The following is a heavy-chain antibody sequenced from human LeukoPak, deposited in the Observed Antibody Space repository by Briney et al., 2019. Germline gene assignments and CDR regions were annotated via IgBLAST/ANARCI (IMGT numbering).Heavy chain of an antibody. CDR3: TSWGDTTAEYFQR. CDR2: INPDGRDT. Sequence: PGGSLRLSCVVSGFTFNRCWMNWVRQAPGKGLEWVAHINPDGRDTYYVDSVKGRFTISSDNAQYSMYLQMNSLRVEDTAVYYCTSWGDTTAEYFQRWGQGTLVTVSS. CDR1: GFTFNRCW. V-gene: IGHV3-7*01. D-gene: IGHD2-21*02. J-gene: IGHJ1*01.